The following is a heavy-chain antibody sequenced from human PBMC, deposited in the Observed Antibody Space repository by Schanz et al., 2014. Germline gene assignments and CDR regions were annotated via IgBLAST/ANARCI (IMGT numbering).Heavy chain of an antibody. CDR3: ARGEANWGQY. CDR1: GYTFTTYA. CDR2: ISTNTGNP. Sequence: VQLVQSGSELRKPGASVKVSCKASGYTFTTYAMSWVRQVPGQGLEWMGWISTNTGNPTYAQGFTGRFVFSLDTSVSTAYLQISFLKADDTAVFFCARGEANWGQYWGQGTLVTVSS. J-gene: IGHJ4*02. D-gene: IGHD7-27*01. V-gene: IGHV7-4-1*02.